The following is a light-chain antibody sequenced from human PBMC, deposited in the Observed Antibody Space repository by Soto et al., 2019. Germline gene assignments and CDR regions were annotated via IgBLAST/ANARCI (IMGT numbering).Light chain of an antibody. J-gene: IGLJ2*01. CDR3: QSYDSSLSGSYVV. V-gene: IGLV1-40*01. Sequence: QSVLTQPPSVSGAPGQRVTISCTGRSSNIGAGYDVHWYQQLPGTAPKLLIYANGNRPSGVPDRFSASKSGTSASLAITGLQAEDEADYYCQSYDSSLSGSYVVFGGGTKVTVL. CDR2: ANG. CDR1: SSNIGAGYD.